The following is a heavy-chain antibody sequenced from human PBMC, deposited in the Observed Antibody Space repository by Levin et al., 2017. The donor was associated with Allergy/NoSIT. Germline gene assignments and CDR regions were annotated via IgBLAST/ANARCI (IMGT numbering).Heavy chain of an antibody. J-gene: IGHJ6*02. CDR2: ISAYNGNT. D-gene: IGHD3-9*01. CDR3: ARGWIGFDWLLDGMDV. V-gene: IGHV1-18*01. CDR1: GYTFTSYG. Sequence: RPGGSLRLSCKASGYTFTSYGISWVRQAPGQGLEWMGWISAYNGNTNYAQKLQGRVTMTTDTSTSTAYMELRSLRSDDTAVYYCARGWIGFDWLLDGMDVWGQGTTVTVSS.